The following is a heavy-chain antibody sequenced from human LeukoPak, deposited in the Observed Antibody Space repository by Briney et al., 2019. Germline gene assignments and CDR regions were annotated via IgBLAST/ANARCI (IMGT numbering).Heavy chain of an antibody. CDR1: GFTFSSYG. V-gene: IGHV3-30*03. CDR2: ISYDGSNK. Sequence: GGSLRLSCAASGFTFSSYGMHWVRQAPGKGLEWVAVISYDGSNKYYADSVKGRFTISRDNSKNTLYLQMNSLRAEDTAVYYCARAPSGSLNAFDIWGQGTMVTVSS. D-gene: IGHD1-26*01. J-gene: IGHJ3*02. CDR3: ARAPSGSLNAFDI.